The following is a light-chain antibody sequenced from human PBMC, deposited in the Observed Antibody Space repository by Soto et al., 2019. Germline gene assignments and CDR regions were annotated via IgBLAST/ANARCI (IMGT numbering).Light chain of an antibody. CDR3: QQYGSSPWT. CDR2: GAS. J-gene: IGKJ1*01. CDR1: QSVRSH. Sequence: DIQMSQSPSSLSASVGDRVTITCRASQSVRSHLNWFQQKPGKAPDLLIYGASTLQFGVPSRFSGSGSGTDFTLTISRLEPEDEAFYYCQQYGSSPWTFGQGTKVDIK. V-gene: IGKV1-39*01.